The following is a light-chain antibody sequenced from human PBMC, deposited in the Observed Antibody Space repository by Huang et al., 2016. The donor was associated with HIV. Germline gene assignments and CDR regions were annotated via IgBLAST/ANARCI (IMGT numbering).Light chain of an antibody. Sequence: DIVMTQSPDSLAVSLGERATINCKSSQSVLYSSNSKNYLAWYQQKPGQPPKLPIYGASTRESGVPDRFSGSGSGTDFTLTISSLQAEDVAVYYCQQYYNTPLTFGGGTKVEIK. CDR2: GAS. CDR1: QSVLYSSNSKNY. CDR3: QQYYNTPLT. J-gene: IGKJ4*01. V-gene: IGKV4-1*01.